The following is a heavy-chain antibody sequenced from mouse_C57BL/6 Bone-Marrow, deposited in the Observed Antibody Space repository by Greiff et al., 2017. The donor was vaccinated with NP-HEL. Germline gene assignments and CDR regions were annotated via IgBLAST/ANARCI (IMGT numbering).Heavy chain of an antibody. CDR3: AQDRGCGSSLAY. J-gene: IGHJ3*01. CDR1: GYTFTDYY. D-gene: IGHD1-1*01. CDR2: INPNNGGT. V-gene: IGHV1-26*01. Sequence: EVQLQQSGPELVKPGASVKISCKASGYTFTDYYMNWVKQSHGKSLEWIGDINPNNGGTSYNQKFKGKATLTVDKSSSTAYMELRSLTSEDSAVYYCAQDRGCGSSLAYWGQGTLVTVSA.